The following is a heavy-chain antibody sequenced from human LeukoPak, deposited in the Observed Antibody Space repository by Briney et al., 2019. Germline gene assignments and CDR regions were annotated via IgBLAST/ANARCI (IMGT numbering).Heavy chain of an antibody. Sequence: GGSLRLSCAASEFTFSSYWMNWVRQAPGKGLEWVSYISSSSSTIYYADSVKGRFTISRDNAKNSLYLQMNSLRAEDTAVYYCARGRLGSGPASYMDVWGKGTTVTVSS. CDR2: ISSSSSTI. CDR3: ARGRLGSGPASYMDV. V-gene: IGHV3-48*01. CDR1: EFTFSSYW. J-gene: IGHJ6*03. D-gene: IGHD3-10*01.